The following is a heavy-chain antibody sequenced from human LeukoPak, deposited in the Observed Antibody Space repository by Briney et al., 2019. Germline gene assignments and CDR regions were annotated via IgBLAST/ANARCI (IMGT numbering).Heavy chain of an antibody. CDR3: ARARPGIAVATPDY. Sequence: GGSLRLSCAASGFTFSSYSMNWVRQAPGKGLEWVSYISSSSSTIYYADSVKGRFSISRDNAKNSLYLQMNSLRAEDTAVYYCARARPGIAVATPDYWGQGTLITVSS. D-gene: IGHD6-19*01. CDR1: GFTFSSYS. CDR2: ISSSSSTI. J-gene: IGHJ4*02. V-gene: IGHV3-48*04.